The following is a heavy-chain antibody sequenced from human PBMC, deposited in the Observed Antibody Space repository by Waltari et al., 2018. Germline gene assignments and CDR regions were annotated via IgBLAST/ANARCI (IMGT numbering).Heavy chain of an antibody. V-gene: IGHV3-33*06. D-gene: IGHD1-26*01. CDR3: AKAVGATAFDY. J-gene: IGHJ4*02. Sequence: QVQLVESGGGVVQPGRSLRLSCAAAGFTFSSYGMHWVRQAPGKGLEWGAFIWYDGSNKYYADSVKGRFTISRDNSKNTLYLQMNSLRAEDTAVYYCAKAVGATAFDYWGQGTLVTVSS. CDR1: GFTFSSYG. CDR2: IWYDGSNK.